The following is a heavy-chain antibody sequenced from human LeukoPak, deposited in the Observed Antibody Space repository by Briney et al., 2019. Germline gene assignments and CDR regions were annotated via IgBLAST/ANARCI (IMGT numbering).Heavy chain of an antibody. Sequence: SETLSLTCTVSGGSISSSSYYWGWIRQPPGKGLEWIGSTYYSGSTYYDPSLKSRATISVDTSKNQFSLQLSSVTAADTAVYYCARDWNRYAYWGQGTLVTVSS. CDR3: ARDWNRYAY. J-gene: IGHJ4*02. CDR2: TYYSGST. CDR1: GGSISSSSYY. D-gene: IGHD1-1*01. V-gene: IGHV4-39*07.